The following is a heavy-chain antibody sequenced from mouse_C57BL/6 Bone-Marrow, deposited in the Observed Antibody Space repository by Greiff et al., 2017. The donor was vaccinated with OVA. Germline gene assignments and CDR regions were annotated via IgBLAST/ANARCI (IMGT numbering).Heavy chain of an antibody. J-gene: IGHJ4*01. V-gene: IGHV7-3*01. CDR3: ARYMTIRLNYYAMDY. Sequence: EVHLVESGGGLVQPGGSLSLSCAASGFTFTDYYMSWVRQPPGKALEWLGFIRNKANGYTTEYSASVKGRFTISRDNSQSILYLQMNALRAEDSATYYCARYMTIRLNYYAMDYWGQGTSVTVSS. CDR1: GFTFTDYY. CDR2: IRNKANGYTT.